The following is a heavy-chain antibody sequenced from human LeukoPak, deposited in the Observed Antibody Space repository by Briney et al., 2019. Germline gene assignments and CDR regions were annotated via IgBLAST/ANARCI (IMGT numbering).Heavy chain of an antibody. J-gene: IGHJ6*03. V-gene: IGHV3-30*02. CDR2: IRYNGSNK. CDR3: AKDGYYDILTGSFHNYYYYYMGV. CDR1: GFTFSSYG. D-gene: IGHD3-9*01. Sequence: GGSLRLSCAASGFTFSSYGMHWVRQAPGKGLEWVAFIRYNGSNKYYADSVKGRFTISRDNSKNTLYLQMNSLRAEDTAVYYCAKDGYYDILTGSFHNYYYYYMGVWGKGTTVTISS.